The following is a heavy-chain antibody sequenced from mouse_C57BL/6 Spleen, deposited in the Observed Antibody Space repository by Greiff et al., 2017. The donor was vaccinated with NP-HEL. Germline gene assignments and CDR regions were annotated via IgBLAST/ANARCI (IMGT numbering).Heavy chain of an antibody. CDR3: ARDNDYYGSGWYFDV. V-gene: IGHV5-16*01. CDR1: GFTFSDYY. Sequence: EVKLVESEGGLVQPGSSMKLSCTASGFTFSDYYMAWVRQVPEKGLEWVANINYDGSSTYYLDSLKSRFIISRDNAKNILYLQMSSLKSEDTATYYCARDNDYYGSGWYFDVWGTGTTVTVSS. D-gene: IGHD1-1*01. J-gene: IGHJ1*03. CDR2: INYDGSST.